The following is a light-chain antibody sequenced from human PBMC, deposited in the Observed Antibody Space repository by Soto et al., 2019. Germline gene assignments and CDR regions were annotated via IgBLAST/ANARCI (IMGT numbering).Light chain of an antibody. CDR3: QQYNNWPWT. CDR2: GAS. V-gene: IGKV3-15*01. Sequence: EVMRTQSPATLSVSKGERATLTCRASHSLNTNLAWYQQKPGQAPRLLIYGASKRATGFPARFSGSGSGTDFTLTISSLQSEDFAVYYCQQYNNWPWTFGQGSKV. CDR1: HSLNTN. J-gene: IGKJ1*01.